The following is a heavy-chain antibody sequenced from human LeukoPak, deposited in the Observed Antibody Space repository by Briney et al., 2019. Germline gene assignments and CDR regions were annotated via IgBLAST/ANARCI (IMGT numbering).Heavy chain of an antibody. CDR2: IKQDGSEK. CDR1: GFTFRTYA. J-gene: IGHJ4*02. D-gene: IGHD1-26*01. CDR3: ARDGGYSGSYFDY. Sequence: GGSLRLSCAASGFTFRTYAMSWVRQAPGKGLEWVANIKQDGSEKYYVDSVKGRFSISRDNAKNSLFLQMNNLRAEDTAVYYCARDGGYSGSYFDYWGQGTLVTVSS. V-gene: IGHV3-7*01.